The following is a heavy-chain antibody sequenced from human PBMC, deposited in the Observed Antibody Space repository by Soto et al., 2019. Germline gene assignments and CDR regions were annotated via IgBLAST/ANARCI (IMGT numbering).Heavy chain of an antibody. CDR3: ARHTEGTNGYYYYGMDV. CDR2: IYYSGST. J-gene: IGHJ6*02. D-gene: IGHD2-8*01. CDR1: GGSISSSSYY. Sequence: PSETLSLTCTVSGGSISSSSYYWGWIRQPPGKGLEWIGSIYYSGSTYYNPSLKGRVTISVDTSKNQFSLKLSSVTAADTAVYYCARHTEGTNGYYYYGMDVWGQGTTVTVSS. V-gene: IGHV4-39*01.